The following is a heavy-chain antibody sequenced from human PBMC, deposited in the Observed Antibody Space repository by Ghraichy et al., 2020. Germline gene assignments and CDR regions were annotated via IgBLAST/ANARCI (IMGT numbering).Heavy chain of an antibody. CDR2: INHSGST. Sequence: SETLSLTCAVYGGSLSGYYWSWIHQPPGKGLEWIGEINHSGSTNYNPSLKSRITISVDTSKNQFSLKLSSVTAADTAVYYCARRRNPYYYDSRIGWFDPWGQGTLVTVSS. J-gene: IGHJ5*02. CDR3: ARRRNPYYYDSRIGWFDP. V-gene: IGHV4-34*01. CDR1: GGSLSGYY. D-gene: IGHD3-22*01.